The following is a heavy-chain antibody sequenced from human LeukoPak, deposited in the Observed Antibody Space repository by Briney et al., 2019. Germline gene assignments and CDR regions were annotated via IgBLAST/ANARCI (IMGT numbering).Heavy chain of an antibody. D-gene: IGHD3-10*01. V-gene: IGHV4-59*01. CDR1: GGSISSYY. CDR3: AGGSGTALDY. J-gene: IGHJ4*02. CDR2: ICYSGST. Sequence: PSETLSLTCTVSGGSISSYYWSWIRQPPGKGLEWIGYICYSGSTNYNPSLKSRVTISVDTSKNQFSLKLSSVTAADTAVYYCAGGSGTALDYWGQGTLVTVSS.